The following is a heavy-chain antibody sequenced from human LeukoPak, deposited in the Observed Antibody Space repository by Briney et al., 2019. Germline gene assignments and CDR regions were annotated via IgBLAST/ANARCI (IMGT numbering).Heavy chain of an antibody. Sequence: GGSLRLSCAASGFTFSSYAMSWVRQAPGKGLEWVSAISGSGSSTYYADSVKGRFTISRDNSKNTLYLQMNRLRVEDTAVYYCAKRGGLPPLDYYYYYMDVWGKGTTVTVPS. CDR1: GFTFSSYA. V-gene: IGHV3-23*01. J-gene: IGHJ6*03. D-gene: IGHD2-21*02. CDR2: ISGSGSST. CDR3: AKRGGLPPLDYYYYYMDV.